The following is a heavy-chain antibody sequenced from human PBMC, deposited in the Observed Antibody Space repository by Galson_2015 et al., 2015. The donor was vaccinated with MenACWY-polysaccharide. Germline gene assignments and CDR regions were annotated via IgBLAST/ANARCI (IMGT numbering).Heavy chain of an antibody. CDR3: AKDKGGGSYWGNTKIDD. CDR1: GFTFSSYA. V-gene: IGHV3-23*01. Sequence: SLRLSCAASGFTFSSYAMNWVRQAPGKGLEWVSAISNSGGSTYYADSVKGRFTISRDNSKNTLFLQMNSLRAEDTAVYYCAKDKGGGSYWGNTKIDDWGQGTLVTVSS. D-gene: IGHD1-26*01. CDR2: ISNSGGST. J-gene: IGHJ4*02.